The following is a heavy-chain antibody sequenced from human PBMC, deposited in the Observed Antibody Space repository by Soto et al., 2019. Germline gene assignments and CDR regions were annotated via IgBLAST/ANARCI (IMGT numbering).Heavy chain of an antibody. J-gene: IGHJ4*02. CDR1: GGSISSSSYY. Sequence: SETLSLTCTVSGGSISSSSYYWGWIRQPPGKGLGWIGSIYYSGSTYYNPSLKSRVTISVDTSKNQFSLKLSPVTAADTAVYYCARPRGYSYSFAYWGQGTLVTVSS. CDR3: ARPRGYSYSFAY. V-gene: IGHV4-39*01. D-gene: IGHD5-18*01. CDR2: IYYSGST.